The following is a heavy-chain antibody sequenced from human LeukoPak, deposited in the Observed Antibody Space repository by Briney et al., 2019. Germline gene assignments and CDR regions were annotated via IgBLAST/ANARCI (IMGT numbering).Heavy chain of an antibody. D-gene: IGHD6-13*01. CDR3: ARGFYSRVAPYY. CDR2: INHSGST. Sequence: PSETLSLTRAVYGGSFSGYYWSWIRQPPGKGLEWIGEINHSGSTNYNPSLKSRVTISVDTSKNQFSLKLSSVTAADTAVYYCARGFYSRVAPYYWGQGTLVTVSS. V-gene: IGHV4-34*01. CDR1: GGSFSGYY. J-gene: IGHJ4*02.